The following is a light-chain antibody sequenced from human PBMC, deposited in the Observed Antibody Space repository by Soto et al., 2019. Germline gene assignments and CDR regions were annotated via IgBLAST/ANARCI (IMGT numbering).Light chain of an antibody. CDR2: DAS. CDR3: QQFSSYPLT. CDR1: HSLLHSNGYNY. Sequence: TQSPLSLPVTPGEPASISFRSWHSLLHSNGYNYLAWYQQKPVQSPRLLIYDASSRATGIPDRFSVGGSGTDFTLTISRLEPEDFAVYYCQQFSSYPLTFGGGTKVDI. J-gene: IGKJ4*01. V-gene: IGKV3-20*01.